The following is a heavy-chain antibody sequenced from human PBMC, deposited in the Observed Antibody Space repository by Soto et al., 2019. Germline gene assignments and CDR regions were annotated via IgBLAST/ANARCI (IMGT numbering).Heavy chain of an antibody. Sequence: QVQLVESGGGVVQPGRSLRLSCAASGFTFSSYGMHWVHQAPGKGLEWVAVIWYDGSNKYYADSVKGRFTISRDNSKTTLYLQMNSLRAEDTAVYYCAREGGSIAVAGRGWFDPWGQGTLVTVSS. CDR1: GFTFSSYG. CDR2: IWYDGSNK. V-gene: IGHV3-33*01. CDR3: AREGGSIAVAGRGWFDP. J-gene: IGHJ5*02. D-gene: IGHD6-19*01.